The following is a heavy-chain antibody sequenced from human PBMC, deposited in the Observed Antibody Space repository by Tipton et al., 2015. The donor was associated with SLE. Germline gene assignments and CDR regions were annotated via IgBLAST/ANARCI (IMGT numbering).Heavy chain of an antibody. J-gene: IGHJ4*02. CDR2: IYYSGST. Sequence: TLSLTCTVSGGSISSSSYYWGWIRQPPGKGLEWIGYIYYSGSTNYNPSLKSRVTISVDTSKNQFSLKLSSVTAADTAVYYCAREVSSSWYPFDYWGQGTLVTVSS. D-gene: IGHD6-13*01. CDR1: GGSISSSSYY. CDR3: AREVSSSWYPFDY. V-gene: IGHV4-61*05.